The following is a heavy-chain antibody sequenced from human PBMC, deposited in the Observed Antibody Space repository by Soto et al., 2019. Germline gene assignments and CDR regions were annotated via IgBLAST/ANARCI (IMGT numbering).Heavy chain of an antibody. CDR2: IYHSGST. J-gene: IGHJ3*02. V-gene: IGHV4-38-2*01. CDR3: ARFGDSSGYYDLGAFDI. Sequence: SETLSLTCAVSGYSISSGYYWGWIRQPPGKGLEWIGSIYHSGSTYYNPSLKSRVTISVDTSKNQFSLKLSSVTAADTAVYYCARFGDSSGYYDLGAFDIWGRWTMVTVSS. CDR1: GYSISSGYY. D-gene: IGHD3-22*01.